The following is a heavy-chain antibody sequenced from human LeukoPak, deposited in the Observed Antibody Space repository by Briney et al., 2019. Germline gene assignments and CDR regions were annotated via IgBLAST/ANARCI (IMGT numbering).Heavy chain of an antibody. D-gene: IGHD6-19*01. CDR3: ARDRAVAGTEAFDI. J-gene: IGHJ3*02. CDR1: GGSISSGGYY. CDR2: IYYSGST. V-gene: IGHV4-31*03. Sequence: SETLSLTCTVSGGSISSGGYYWSWIRQHPGKGLEWIGYIYYSGSTYYNPSLKSRVNKSVGTSKNQFSLELSSVTAADTAVYYCARDRAVAGTEAFDIWGQGTMVTVSS.